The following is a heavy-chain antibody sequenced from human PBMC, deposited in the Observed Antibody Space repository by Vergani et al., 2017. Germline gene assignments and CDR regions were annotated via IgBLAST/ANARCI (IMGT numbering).Heavy chain of an antibody. CDR1: GRSISSYY. D-gene: IGHD6-13*01. J-gene: IGHJ4*02. V-gene: IGHV4-59*01. Sequence: QVQLQESGPGLVKPSETLSLTCTVSGRSISSYYWSWIRQPPGKGLEWIGYIYYSGSTNYNPSLKSRVTISVDTSKNQFSLKLSSVTAADTAVYYCARARGFMGIFDYWGQGTLVTVSS. CDR3: ARARGFMGIFDY. CDR2: IYYSGST.